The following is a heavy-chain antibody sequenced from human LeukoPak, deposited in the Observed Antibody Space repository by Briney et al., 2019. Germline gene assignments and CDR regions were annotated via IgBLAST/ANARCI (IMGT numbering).Heavy chain of an antibody. V-gene: IGHV1-8*03. CDR3: ARQGAAVRGVIPH. CDR2: MNPNSGNT. J-gene: IGHJ4*02. D-gene: IGHD3-10*01. Sequence: ASVKVSCKASGYTFTSYDINWVRQATGQGLEWMGWMNPNSGNTGYAQKFQGRVTITRNTSISTAYMELSSLRSEDTAVYYCARQGAAVRGVIPHWGQGTLVTVSS. CDR1: GYTFTSYD.